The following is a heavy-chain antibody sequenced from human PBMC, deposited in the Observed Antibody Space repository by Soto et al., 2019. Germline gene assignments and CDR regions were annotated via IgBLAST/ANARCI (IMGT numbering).Heavy chain of an antibody. V-gene: IGHV5-51*01. D-gene: IGHD2-21*02. J-gene: IGHJ6*02. CDR2: IYPGDSDT. Sequence: PGESLKISCKGSGYSFTSYWIGWVRQMPGKGLEWMGIIYPGDSDTRYSPPFQGQVTISADKSISTAYLQWSSLKASDTAMYYCARHGRYCGGDCYLAYYYGMDVWGQGTTVTVSS. CDR1: GYSFTSYW. CDR3: ARHGRYCGGDCYLAYYYGMDV.